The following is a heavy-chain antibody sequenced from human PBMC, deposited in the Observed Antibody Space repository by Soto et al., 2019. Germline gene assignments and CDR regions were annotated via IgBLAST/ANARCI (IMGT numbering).Heavy chain of an antibody. Sequence: SETLSLTCTVSGASISQLYWNWIRQSPGKGLEWLGYIYYSGSTNYNPSLKSRVTISVDTSKNQFSLKLSSVTAADTAVYYCARRWGRTFDYWGQGTLVTVSS. CDR2: IYYSGST. J-gene: IGHJ4*02. V-gene: IGHV4-59*08. D-gene: IGHD7-27*01. CDR3: ARRWGRTFDY. CDR1: GASISQLY.